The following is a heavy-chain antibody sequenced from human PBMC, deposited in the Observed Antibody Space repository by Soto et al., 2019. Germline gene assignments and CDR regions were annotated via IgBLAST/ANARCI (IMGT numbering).Heavy chain of an antibody. CDR3: AKMEGIDQWAYSFDY. J-gene: IGHJ4*02. CDR1: GFTFSDFA. V-gene: IGHV3-23*01. D-gene: IGHD2-15*01. Sequence: EVQGLESGGGLVQPGGSLRLSCAATGFTFSDFAMSWVRQAPGKGLEWVSRIYGGGNGPHYADSVKGRVTISRDNSKNTLYLQMKSLRAEDTAVYYCAKMEGIDQWAYSFDYWGQGTLVTVSS. CDR2: IYGGGNGP.